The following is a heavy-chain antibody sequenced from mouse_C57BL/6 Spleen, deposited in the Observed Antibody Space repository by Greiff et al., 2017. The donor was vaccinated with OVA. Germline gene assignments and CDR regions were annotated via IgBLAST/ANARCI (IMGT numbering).Heavy chain of an antibody. CDR3: ARGRTQAGNYAMDY. J-gene: IGHJ4*01. D-gene: IGHD3-2*02. CDR2: INPNNGGT. CDR1: GYTFTDYN. Sequence: EVKLQESGPELVKPGASVKIPCKASGYTFTDYNMDWVKQSHGKSLEWIGDINPNNGGTIYNQKFKGKATLTVDKSSSTAYMELRSLTSEDTAVYYCARGRTQAGNYAMDYWGQGTSVTVSS. V-gene: IGHV1-18*01.